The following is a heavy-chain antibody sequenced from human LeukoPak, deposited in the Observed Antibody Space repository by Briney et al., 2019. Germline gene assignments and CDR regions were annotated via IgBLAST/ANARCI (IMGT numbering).Heavy chain of an antibody. Sequence: GGSLRLSCAASGFTFSSYAMSWVRQAPGKGLEWVSAISGSGGSTYHADSVKGRFTISRDNSKNTLYLQMNSLRAEDTAVYYCAKDRRVRGVIDNNWFDPWGQGTLVTVSS. CDR2: ISGSGGST. CDR1: GFTFSSYA. J-gene: IGHJ5*02. D-gene: IGHD3-10*01. V-gene: IGHV3-23*01. CDR3: AKDRRVRGVIDNNWFDP.